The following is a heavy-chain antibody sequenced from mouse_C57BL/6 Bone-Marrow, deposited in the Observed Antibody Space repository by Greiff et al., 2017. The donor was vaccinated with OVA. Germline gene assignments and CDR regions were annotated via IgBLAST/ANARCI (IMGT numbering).Heavy chain of an antibody. D-gene: IGHD1-1*01. CDR1: GYTFTSYW. V-gene: IGHV1-72*01. Sequence: QVQLQQPGAELVKPGASVKLSCKASGYTFTSYWMHWVKQRPGRGLEWIGRIDPNSGGTKYNEKFKSKATLTVDKPSSPANMQLSSLPSEDSAVYYCARSGYYGSSYYFDYWGQGTTLTVSS. CDR2: IDPNSGGT. J-gene: IGHJ2*01. CDR3: ARSGYYGSSYYFDY.